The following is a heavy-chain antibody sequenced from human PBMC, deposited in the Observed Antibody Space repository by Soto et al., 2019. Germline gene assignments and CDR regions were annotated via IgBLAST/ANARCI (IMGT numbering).Heavy chain of an antibody. V-gene: IGHV3-48*02. J-gene: IGHJ4*02. CDR2: ISSSSDTI. CDR1: GFSFSSYS. Sequence: PGGSLRLSCAASGFSFSSYSMNWVRQAPGKGLEWISCISSSSDTIYFADSVKGRFAISRDNAKNSLYLQMNRLSDEDTAVYYCVRERRSYYFDYWGRGTLVTVSS. CDR3: VRERRSYYFDY.